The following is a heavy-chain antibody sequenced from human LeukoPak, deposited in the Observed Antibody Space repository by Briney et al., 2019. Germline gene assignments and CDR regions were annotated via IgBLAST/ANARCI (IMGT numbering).Heavy chain of an antibody. Sequence: PGGSLRLSCAASGFIFSSYWMRWVRQAPGKGREWVADIKQDGREKYYVDSMKGRCTISRDNAKNSLYLQMNSLRAEDTAVYYCARQWLVREYFDYWGQGTLVTVSS. CDR1: GFIFSSYW. CDR2: IKQDGREK. CDR3: ARQWLVREYFDY. V-gene: IGHV3-7*01. J-gene: IGHJ4*02. D-gene: IGHD6-19*01.